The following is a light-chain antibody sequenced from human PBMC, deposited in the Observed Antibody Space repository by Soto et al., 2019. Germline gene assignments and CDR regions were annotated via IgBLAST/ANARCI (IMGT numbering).Light chain of an antibody. J-gene: IGKJ4*01. CDR1: QSVSNN. V-gene: IGKV3-15*01. Sequence: EIVMTQSPATLSVSRGERATLSCRASQSVSNNLAWYQQKPGQAPRLLIYGASTRATGIPARFSGSGSGTEFTLTISSLQSEDSAVYYCQQYNTWSPLTFGGGTKVETK. CDR2: GAS. CDR3: QQYNTWSPLT.